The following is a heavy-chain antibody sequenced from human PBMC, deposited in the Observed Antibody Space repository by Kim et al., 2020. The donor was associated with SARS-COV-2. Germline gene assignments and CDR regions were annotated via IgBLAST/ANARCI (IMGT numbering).Heavy chain of an antibody. V-gene: IGHV4-39*01. D-gene: IGHD5-12*01. CDR3: ARHISTFWPLTIEAVDIVATIPWDHTGLFDY. Sequence: SETLSLTCTVSGGSISSSSYYWGWIRQPPGKGLEWIGSIYYSGSTYYNPSLKSRVTISVDTSKNQFSLKLSSVTAADTAVYYCARHISTFWPLTIEAVDIVATIPWDHTGLFDYWGQGTLVTVSS. J-gene: IGHJ4*02. CDR2: IYYSGST. CDR1: GGSISSSSYY.